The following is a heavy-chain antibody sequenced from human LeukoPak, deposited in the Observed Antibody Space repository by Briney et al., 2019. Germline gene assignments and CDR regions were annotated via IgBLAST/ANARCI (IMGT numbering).Heavy chain of an antibody. CDR2: INPNSGGT. CDR1: GYTFTGYY. Sequence: ASVKVSCKASGYTFTGYYMHWVRQAPGQGLEWMGWINPNSGGTNYAQKFQGRVTMTRDTSISTAYMELSRLRSDDTAVYYCARDPGSEVAFDIWGQGTMVTVSS. CDR3: ARDPGSEVAFDI. J-gene: IGHJ3*02. V-gene: IGHV1-2*02. D-gene: IGHD1-26*01.